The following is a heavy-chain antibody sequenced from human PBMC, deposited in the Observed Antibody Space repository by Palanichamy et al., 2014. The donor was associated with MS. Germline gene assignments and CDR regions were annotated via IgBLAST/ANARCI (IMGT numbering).Heavy chain of an antibody. J-gene: IGHJ2*01. V-gene: IGHV4-39*01. CDR1: GGSISSSSYY. CDR3: ASADRLVAGTDWYFDL. D-gene: IGHD6-19*01. Sequence: QLQLQESGPGLVKPSETLSPTCTVSGGSISSSSYYWGWIRQPPGKGLEWIGSIYYSGSTYYNPSLKSRVTISVDTSKNQFSLKLSSVTAADTAVYYCASADRLVAGTDWYFDLWGRGTLVTVSS. CDR2: IYYSGST.